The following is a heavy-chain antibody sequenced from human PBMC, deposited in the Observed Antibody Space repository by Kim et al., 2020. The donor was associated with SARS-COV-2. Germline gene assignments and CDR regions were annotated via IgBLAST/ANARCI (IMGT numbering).Heavy chain of an antibody. J-gene: IGHJ4*02. V-gene: IGHV7-4-1*02. D-gene: IGHD3-16*02. CDR2: INTNTGNP. Sequence: ASVKVSCKASGYTFTNNAISWVRQAPGQGLEWMGWINTNTGNPTYAQNFTRRFAFSVDTSITTAYLQISSLEAEDTALYYCARDIWGGDRYTDYWGQGTL. CDR3: ARDIWGGDRYTDY. CDR1: GYTFTNNA.